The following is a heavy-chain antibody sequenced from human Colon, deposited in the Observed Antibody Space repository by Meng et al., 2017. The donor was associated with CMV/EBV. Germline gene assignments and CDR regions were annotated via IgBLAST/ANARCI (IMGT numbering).Heavy chain of an antibody. J-gene: IGHJ6*02. D-gene: IGHD3-10*01. V-gene: IGHV3-7*01. CDR3: TRDRLLGSGTGGLDV. CDR1: GFIFSVHW. CDR2: INEDGSKK. Sequence: GESLKISCTDSGFIFSVHWMNWVRQAPGKGLEWVANINEDGSKKYYVDSVKGRFTISRDNAKNSLNLQMNSLRAEDTAVYYCTRDRLLGSGTGGLDVWGQGTTVTVSS.